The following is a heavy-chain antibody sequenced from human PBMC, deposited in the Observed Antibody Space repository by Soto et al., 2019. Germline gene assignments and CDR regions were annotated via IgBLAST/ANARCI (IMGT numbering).Heavy chain of an antibody. V-gene: IGHV3-23*01. Sequence: GGSLRLYCAASGFTFSSYAMSWVRQAPGKGLEWVSAISGSGGSTYYAESVEGRFTISRNNSKNTLYLKMNSLRAEDTAVYYGAKDSRPTMVREVIIVSCFDYWGQGTLVTVSS. CDR1: GFTFSSYA. D-gene: IGHD3-10*01. CDR3: AKDSRPTMVREVIIVSCFDY. CDR2: ISGSGGST. J-gene: IGHJ4*02.